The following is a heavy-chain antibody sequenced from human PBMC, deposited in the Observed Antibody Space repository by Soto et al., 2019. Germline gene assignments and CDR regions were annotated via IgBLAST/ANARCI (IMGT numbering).Heavy chain of an antibody. J-gene: IGHJ5*02. CDR3: ARGGGGCLIDP. V-gene: IGHV3-11*04. D-gene: IGHD2-21*01. CDR2: ISSSGFTI. CDR1: GLSLSDYY. Sequence: PGGSLRLPCVASGLSLSDYYMSWIGQAPGKGLEWGSYISSSGFTIYYADALKGRFTISRDNAKNSLFLQMNNLTADDTGVYYCARGGGGCLIDPWGQGSVVTVSS.